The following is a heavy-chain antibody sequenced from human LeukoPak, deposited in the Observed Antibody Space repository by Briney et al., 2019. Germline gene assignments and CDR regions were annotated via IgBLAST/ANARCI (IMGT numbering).Heavy chain of an antibody. CDR3: ASLDTALLNSAY. V-gene: IGHV3-7*01. CDR1: GFTFRNDW. D-gene: IGHD5-18*01. J-gene: IGHJ4*02. CDR2: VKQGGSEK. Sequence: PGGSLRLSCAVFGFTFRNDWMSWVRQAPGKGLEWVAMVKQGGSEKYYVDSVRGRFTISRDDAKNPLYLQMNSLRAEDSAVYYCASLDTALLNSAYWGQGTLVTVSS.